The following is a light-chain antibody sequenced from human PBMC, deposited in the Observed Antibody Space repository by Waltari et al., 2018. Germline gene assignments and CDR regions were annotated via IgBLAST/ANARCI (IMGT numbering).Light chain of an antibody. CDR2: AAS. CDR1: QSISSY. J-gene: IGKJ5*01. Sequence: DIQMTQSPSSLSASVGDRVTITCRASQSISSYLNWYQQKPGKAPKLLIYAASSLQSGVPSRFCGSGSGTDFTLTISSLQPEDFATYYCQQSYSTLPITFGQGTRLEIK. V-gene: IGKV1-39*01. CDR3: QQSYSTLPIT.